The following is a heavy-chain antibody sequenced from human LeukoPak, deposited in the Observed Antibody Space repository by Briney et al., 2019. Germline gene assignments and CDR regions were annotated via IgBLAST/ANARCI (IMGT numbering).Heavy chain of an antibody. V-gene: IGHV1-2*06. CDR2: INPNSGGT. D-gene: IGHD1-26*01. CDR1: GYTFTGYY. CDR3: ARDSVGATPYYFDY. Sequence: ASVKVSCKASGYTFTGYYMHWVRQAPGQGLEWMGRINPNSGGTNYAQKLQGRVTMTTDTSTSTAYMELRSLRSDDTAVYYCARDSVGATPYYFDYWGQGTLVTVSS. J-gene: IGHJ4*02.